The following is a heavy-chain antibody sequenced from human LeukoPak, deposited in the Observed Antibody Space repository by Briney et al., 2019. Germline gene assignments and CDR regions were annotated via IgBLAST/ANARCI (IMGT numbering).Heavy chain of an antibody. CDR2: IYYSGST. CDR1: GGSISSSNHY. D-gene: IGHD3-10*01. Sequence: SETLSLTCTVSGGSISSSNHYWGWIRQPPGKGLEWIGTIYYSGSTYYNPSLKRRVTISVDTSKNQFSPKLSSATAADTAVYYCARASFYGSGTYYQRVDYWGQGTLVTVSS. J-gene: IGHJ4*02. CDR3: ARASFYGSGTYYQRVDY. V-gene: IGHV4-39*07.